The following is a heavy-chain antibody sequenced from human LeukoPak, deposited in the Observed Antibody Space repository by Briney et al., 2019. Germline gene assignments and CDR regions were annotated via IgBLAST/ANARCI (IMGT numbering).Heavy chain of an antibody. J-gene: IGHJ5*02. CDR2: INPNSGGT. V-gene: IGHV1-2*02. Sequence: ASVKVSCKASGYTFTGYYMHWVRQAPGQGLEWMRWINPNSGGTNYAQKFQGRVTMTRDTSISTAYMELSRLRSDDTAVYYCAREGVLGYFKRVTVTTANWFDPWGQGTLVTVSS. CDR3: AREGVLGYFKRVTVTTANWFDP. CDR1: GYTFTGYY. D-gene: IGHD4-11*01.